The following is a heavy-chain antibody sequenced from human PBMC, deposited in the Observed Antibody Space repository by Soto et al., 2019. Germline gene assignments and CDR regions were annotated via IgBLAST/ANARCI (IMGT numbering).Heavy chain of an antibody. CDR2: ISVYNGNT. V-gene: IGHV1-18*01. J-gene: IGHJ5*02. CDR3: ARDRYCRGGSCYSGWFGP. CDR1: GYTFITYG. Sequence: QVQLVQSGAEVKKPGASVKVSCKASGYTFITYGISWVRQAPGQGLEWMGWISVYNGNTDYAQKFQGRVTMTTDTSTSTAYMELRSRRSDDTDVYYCARDRYCRGGSCYSGWFGPWGQGTLVNVSS. D-gene: IGHD2-15*01.